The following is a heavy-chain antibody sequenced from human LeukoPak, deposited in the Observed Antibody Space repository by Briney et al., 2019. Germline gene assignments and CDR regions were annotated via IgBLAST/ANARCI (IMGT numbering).Heavy chain of an antibody. V-gene: IGHV4-39*07. D-gene: IGHD3-3*01. CDR3: ARLPSDLGYFDY. Sequence: PSETLSLTCTVSGGSISSSSYYWGWIRQPPGKGLEWIGSIYYSGSTNYNPSLKSRVTVSVDTSKNQFSLKLSSVTAADTAVYYCARLPSDLGYFDYWGQGTLVTVSS. CDR2: IYYSGST. CDR1: GGSISSSSYY. J-gene: IGHJ4*02.